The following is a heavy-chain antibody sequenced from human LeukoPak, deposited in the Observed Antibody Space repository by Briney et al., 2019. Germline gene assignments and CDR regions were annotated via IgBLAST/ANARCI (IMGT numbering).Heavy chain of an antibody. J-gene: IGHJ4*02. Sequence: SQTLSLTCTVSGGSFTSGDYYWSWIRQPPGKGLEWIGYIYYSGSTYYNPSLNSRVTISLDTSKNQFFLKLSSVTAADTAVYYCACLNSSGYYGGYWGQGTLVTVSS. CDR1: GGSFTSGDYY. CDR2: IYYSGST. CDR3: ACLNSSGYYGGY. V-gene: IGHV4-30-4*01. D-gene: IGHD3-22*01.